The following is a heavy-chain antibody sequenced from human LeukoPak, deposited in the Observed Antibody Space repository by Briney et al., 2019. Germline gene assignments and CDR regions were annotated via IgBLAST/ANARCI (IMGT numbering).Heavy chain of an antibody. CDR1: GGSFSAYY. Sequence: SETLSLTCAIYGGSFSAYYWSWIRQPPGKGLEWIGEVNHSGDTNYTPSLKSRITMSVDTSKNHFSLKLTSVTAADTAVYYCRVSRYYFDYWGQGALVTVSS. CDR2: VNHSGDT. D-gene: IGHD5/OR15-5a*01. CDR3: RVSRYYFDY. J-gene: IGHJ4*02. V-gene: IGHV4-34*01.